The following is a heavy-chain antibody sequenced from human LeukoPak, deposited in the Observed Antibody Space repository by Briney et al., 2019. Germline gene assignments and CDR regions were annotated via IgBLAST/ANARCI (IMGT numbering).Heavy chain of an antibody. D-gene: IGHD3-9*01. CDR1: GRSISSYC. V-gene: IGHV4-4*07. J-gene: IGHJ2*01. CDR3: ARAVDPLGYFDL. CDR2: IYTSGST. Sequence: PSDTLSLTCTVSGRSISSYCGSWLRQPAGKGLEWFGHIYTSGSTNYNSSRKSRITMPVDKSKNQFSLKLSTVTAADPAVYYCARAVDPLGYFDLWGGGTLVTVSS.